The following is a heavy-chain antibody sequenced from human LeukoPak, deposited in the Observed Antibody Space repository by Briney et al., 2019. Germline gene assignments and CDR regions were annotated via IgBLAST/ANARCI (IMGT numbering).Heavy chain of an antibody. CDR1: GYTFTGYY. CDR3: ARDQVPAAMDPDWFDP. V-gene: IGHV1-2*02. CDR2: INPNSGGT. J-gene: IGHJ5*02. D-gene: IGHD2-2*01. Sequence: ASVKVSCKASGYTFTGYYIHWVRQAPGQGLEWMGWINPNSGGTNYAQKFQGRVTMTRDTSISTAYMELSRLRSDDTAVYYCARDQVPAAMDPDWFDPWGQGTLVTVSS.